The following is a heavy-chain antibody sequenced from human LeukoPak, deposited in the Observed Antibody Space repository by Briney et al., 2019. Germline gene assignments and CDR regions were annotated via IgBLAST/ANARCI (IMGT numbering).Heavy chain of an antibody. CDR3: ARDADILTAYSFDY. V-gene: IGHV3-21*01. J-gene: IGHJ4*02. CDR2: IGSSSPYI. D-gene: IGHD3-9*01. CDR1: GLTFSSYS. Sequence: TGGSLRLSCAASGLTFSSYSMNWVRQAPGKGLEWVSSIGSSSPYIYYADSLKGRFIISRDNSKNSLFLQMNSLRAEDTAVYYCARDADILTAYSFDYWGQGTLVTVSS.